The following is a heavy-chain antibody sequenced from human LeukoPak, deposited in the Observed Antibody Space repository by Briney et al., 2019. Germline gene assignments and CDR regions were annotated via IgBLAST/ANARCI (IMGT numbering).Heavy chain of an antibody. CDR2: ISSSSSYI. CDR3: ARSGALTYTFDY. D-gene: IGHD1-14*01. Sequence: PGRSLRLSCAASGFTFSSYSMNWVRQAPGKGLEWVSSISSSSSYIYYADSVKGRFTISRDNAKNSLYLQMNSLRAEDTAVYYCARSGALTYTFDYWGQGTLVTVSS. V-gene: IGHV3-21*01. J-gene: IGHJ4*02. CDR1: GFTFSSYS.